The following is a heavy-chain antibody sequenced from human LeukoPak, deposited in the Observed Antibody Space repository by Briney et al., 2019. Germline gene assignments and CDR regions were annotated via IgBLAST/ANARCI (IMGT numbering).Heavy chain of an antibody. CDR1: GGSMRSTSYF. J-gene: IGHJ4*02. Sequence: SETLSLTCTVSGGSMRSTSYFWGWIRQPPGKGLEWIGTVYYSGSTYYSPSLKSRVTISLDTSKNQFSLKLTSVTAADTAVYYCATLCGYARSWSHFNYWGQGTLVTVSS. CDR3: ATLCGYARSWSHFNY. CDR2: VYYSGST. V-gene: IGHV4-39*01. D-gene: IGHD2-8*01.